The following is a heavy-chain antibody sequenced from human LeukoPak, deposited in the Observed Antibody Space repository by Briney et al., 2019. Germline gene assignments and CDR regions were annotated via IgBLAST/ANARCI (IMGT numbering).Heavy chain of an antibody. CDR3: TRSGGWWSLDY. CDR1: GDSISSRNW. D-gene: IGHD2-8*02. J-gene: IGHJ4*02. Sequence: SETLSLTCAVSGDSISSRNWWCWVRQPPGKGLDWIGEISHGGSTKYNPSLKNRVTISKDNFKNEFSLRLNSVTAADTAVYFCTRSGGWWSLDYWGQGALVTVSS. V-gene: IGHV4-4*02. CDR2: ISHGGST.